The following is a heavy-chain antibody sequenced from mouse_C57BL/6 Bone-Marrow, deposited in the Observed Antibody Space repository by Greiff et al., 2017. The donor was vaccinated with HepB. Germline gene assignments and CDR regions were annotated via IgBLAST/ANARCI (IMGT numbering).Heavy chain of an antibody. CDR1: GYAFSSSW. V-gene: IGHV1-82*01. CDR2: IYPGDGDT. Sequence: VQLQQSGPELVKPGASVKISCKASGYAFSSSWMNWVKQRPGKGLEWIGRIYPGDGDTNYNGKFKGKATLTADKSSSTAYMQLSSLTSEDSAVYFCARGLGPYYFDYWGQGTTLTVSS. CDR3: ARGLGPYYFDY. J-gene: IGHJ2*01. D-gene: IGHD3-3*01.